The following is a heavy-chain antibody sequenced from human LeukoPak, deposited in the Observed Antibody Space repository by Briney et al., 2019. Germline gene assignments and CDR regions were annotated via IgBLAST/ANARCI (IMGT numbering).Heavy chain of an antibody. V-gene: IGHV4-39*01. CDR3: ARPPSGAVTTDY. J-gene: IGHJ4*02. D-gene: IGHD4-17*01. CDR1: GGSISSSSYY. CDR2: IYYSGST. Sequence: PSQTLSLTCTVSGGSISSSSYYWGWIRQPPGKGLEWIGSIYYSGSTYYNPSLKSRVTISVDTSKNQFSLKLSSVTAADTAVYYCARPPSGAVTTDYWGQGTLVTVSS.